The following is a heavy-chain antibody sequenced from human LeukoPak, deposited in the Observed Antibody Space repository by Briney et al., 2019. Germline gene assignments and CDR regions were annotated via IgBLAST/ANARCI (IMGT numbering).Heavy chain of an antibody. V-gene: IGHV3-30*03. J-gene: IGHJ4*02. CDR1: GFTFSSYG. CDR2: ISYDGSNK. Sequence: PPGGSLRLSCAASGFTFSSYGMHWVRQAPGKGLEWVAVISYDGSNKYYADSVKGRFTISRDNSKNTLYLQMNSLRAEDTAVYYCAAIVVVPAAIPFDYWGQGTLVTVSS. D-gene: IGHD2-2*01. CDR3: AAIVVVPAAIPFDY.